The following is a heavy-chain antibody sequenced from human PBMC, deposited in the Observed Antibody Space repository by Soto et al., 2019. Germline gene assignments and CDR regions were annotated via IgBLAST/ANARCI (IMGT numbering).Heavy chain of an antibody. V-gene: IGHV3-48*04. D-gene: IGHD2-2*01. CDR1: GFTFSSYS. CDR2: ISSSSSTI. J-gene: IGHJ3*02. CDR3: ARRVGGSDAFDI. Sequence: PGGSLRLSCAASGFTFSSYSMNWVRQAPGKGLERVSYISSSSSTIYYADSVKGRFTISRDNAKNSLYLQMNSLRAEFTAVYYCARRVGGSDAFDIWGQGTMVTVSS.